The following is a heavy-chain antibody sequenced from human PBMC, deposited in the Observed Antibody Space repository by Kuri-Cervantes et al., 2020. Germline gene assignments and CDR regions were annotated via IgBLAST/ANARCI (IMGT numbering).Heavy chain of an antibody. V-gene: IGHV3-23*01. Sequence: GESLKISCAASGFTFSDYYMSWIRQAPGKGLEWVSAISGSGGSTYYADSVKGRFTISRDNSKNTLYLQMNSLRAEDTAVYYCAKDQYYYDSSGYPGLDYWGQGTLVTVSS. CDR2: ISGSGGST. D-gene: IGHD3-22*01. CDR3: AKDQYYYDSSGYPGLDY. J-gene: IGHJ4*02. CDR1: GFTFSDYY.